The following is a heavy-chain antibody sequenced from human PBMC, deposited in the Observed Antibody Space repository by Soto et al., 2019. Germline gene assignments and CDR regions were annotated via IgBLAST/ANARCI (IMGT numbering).Heavy chain of an antibody. CDR3: AKDTYYYASSANSRPDY. Sequence: QVQLVESGGGVVQPGRSLRLSCAASGFTFSSYGMHWVRQAPGKGLEWVAVISYDGSNKYYADSVKGRFTISRDNSKNTLYLQMNSLRAEDTAVYYCAKDTYYYASSANSRPDYWGQGTLVTVSS. D-gene: IGHD3-22*01. J-gene: IGHJ4*02. V-gene: IGHV3-30*18. CDR1: GFTFSSYG. CDR2: ISYDGSNK.